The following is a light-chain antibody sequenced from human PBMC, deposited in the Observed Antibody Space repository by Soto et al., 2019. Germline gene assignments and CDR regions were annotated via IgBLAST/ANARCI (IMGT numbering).Light chain of an antibody. Sequence: QSALTQPPSASGSPGQSVTISCTGTSSDVGGYNYVSWYQEHPGKAPKVIIFEVSKRPSGVPDRFSGSKSGNTASLTVSGLQAEAEADYYCCSYAGSNSSVFGTRTKVTV. CDR1: SSDVGGYNY. CDR3: CSYAGSNSSV. V-gene: IGLV2-8*01. CDR2: EVS. J-gene: IGLJ1*01.